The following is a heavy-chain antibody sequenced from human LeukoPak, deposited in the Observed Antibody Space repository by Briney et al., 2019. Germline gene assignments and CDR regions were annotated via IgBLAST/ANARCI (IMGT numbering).Heavy chain of an antibody. V-gene: IGHV4-38-2*01. J-gene: IGHJ4*02. CDR2: INHSEET. CDR3: ARYPANKSGYSFDF. D-gene: IGHD3-22*01. CDR1: GYSISSGYY. Sequence: SETLSLTCAVSGYSISSGYYWSWIRQSPGKGLEWIATINHSEETYYNPSLKSRATISVDTSKNQFSLKLSSVTAAGTAVYYCARYPANKSGYSFDFWGQRTLVTVSS.